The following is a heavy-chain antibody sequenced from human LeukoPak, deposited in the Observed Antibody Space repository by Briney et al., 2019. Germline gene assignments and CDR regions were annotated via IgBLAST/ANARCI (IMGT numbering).Heavy chain of an antibody. CDR1: GFTFSNAL. V-gene: IGHV3-15*01. CDR3: TTGPYYYDSSGYLDY. J-gene: IGHJ4*02. CDR2: IKSKTDGGTT. D-gene: IGHD3-22*01. Sequence: PGGSLRLSCAASGFTFSNALMSWVRQAPGKGLEWVGRIKSKTDGGTTDYAAPVKGRFTISRDDSKNTLYLQMNSLKTEDTAVYYCTTGPYYYDSSGYLDYWGQGTLVTVSS.